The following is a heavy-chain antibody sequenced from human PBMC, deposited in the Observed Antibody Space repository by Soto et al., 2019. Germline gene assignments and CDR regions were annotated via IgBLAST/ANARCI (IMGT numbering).Heavy chain of an antibody. D-gene: IGHD3-10*01. CDR2: ISSSSSYR. J-gene: IGHJ4*02. V-gene: IGHV3-21*01. CDR1: GFTFSSYS. Sequence: GGSLRLSCAASGFTFSSYSMNWVRQAPGKGLEWVSSISSSSSYRYYADSVKGRFTISRDNAKSSLYLQMDSLRAEDTAVYYCARDPDNYESGGYNNHFDYWGQGTLVTVSS. CDR3: ARDPDNYESGGYNNHFDY.